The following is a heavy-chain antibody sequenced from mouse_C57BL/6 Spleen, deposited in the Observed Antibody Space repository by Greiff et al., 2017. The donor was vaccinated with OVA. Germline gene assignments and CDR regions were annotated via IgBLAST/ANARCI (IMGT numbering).Heavy chain of an antibody. CDR3: AREYYYGSSYHYYAMDY. D-gene: IGHD1-1*01. J-gene: IGHJ4*01. Sequence: FQLQQSGAELARPGASVKLSCKASGFTFTSYGLSWVKPRTGPGLEWIGEIYPRSGHTYYNEKFKGKATLTADKSSSTAYMELRSLTSEDSAVYFCAREYYYGSSYHYYAMDYWGQGTSVTVSS. V-gene: IGHV1-81*01. CDR1: GFTFTSYG. CDR2: IYPRSGHT.